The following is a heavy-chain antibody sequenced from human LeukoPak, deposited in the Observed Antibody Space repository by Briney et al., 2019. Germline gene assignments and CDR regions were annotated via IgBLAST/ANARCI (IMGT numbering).Heavy chain of an antibody. CDR1: GGTFSSYA. V-gene: IGHV1-69*13. D-gene: IGHD3-9*01. CDR3: AKTFLTAYDTYFYYYGLDV. J-gene: IGHJ6*02. Sequence: SVQVSCKASGGTFSSYAISWVRQAPGQGLQWMGGIIPIFGTANYAQKFQDRVTITADESTSTAYMELSSLRSEDTAVYYCAKTFLTAYDTYFYYYGLDVWGQGTPVTVSS. CDR2: IIPIFGTA.